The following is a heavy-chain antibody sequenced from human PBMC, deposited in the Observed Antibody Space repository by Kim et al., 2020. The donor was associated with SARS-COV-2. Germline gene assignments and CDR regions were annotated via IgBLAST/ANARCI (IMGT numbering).Heavy chain of an antibody. J-gene: IGHJ4*02. D-gene: IGHD3-16*01. CDR2: SGAAT. V-gene: IGHV3-23*01. Sequence: SGAATSYPDAAKGRFTMSRHNSKSTLYLQMNSLRAEDTAVYYCAIRRGSYWGQGTLVTVSS. CDR3: AIRRGSY.